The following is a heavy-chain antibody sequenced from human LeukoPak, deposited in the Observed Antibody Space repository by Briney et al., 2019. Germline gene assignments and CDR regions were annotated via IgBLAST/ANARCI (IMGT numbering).Heavy chain of an antibody. Sequence: SVKVSCKASGGTFSSYAISWVRQAPGQGLEWMGGIIPIFGTANYAQKIQGRVTITADESTSTAYMELSSLRSEDTAVYYCARDGVRITFGGVIDRENENYFDYWGQGTLVTVSS. V-gene: IGHV1-69*13. CDR2: IIPIFGTA. CDR1: GGTFSSYA. J-gene: IGHJ4*02. CDR3: ARDGVRITFGGVIDRENENYFDY. D-gene: IGHD3-16*02.